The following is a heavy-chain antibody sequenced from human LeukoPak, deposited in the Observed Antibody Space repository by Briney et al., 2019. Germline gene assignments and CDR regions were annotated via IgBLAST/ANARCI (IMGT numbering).Heavy chain of an antibody. J-gene: IGHJ3*02. CDR2: IYYDGST. Sequence: SETLSLTCTVSGDSISSSNYYWGWIRQPPGMGLEWIGNIYYDGSTYYSPSLKSRVAISLDTSKNQFSLKLSSVTAADKAVYYCARTRRPWLRVGAFDIWGQGTMVTVSS. V-gene: IGHV4-39*07. D-gene: IGHD6-19*01. CDR3: ARTRRPWLRVGAFDI. CDR1: GDSISSSNYY.